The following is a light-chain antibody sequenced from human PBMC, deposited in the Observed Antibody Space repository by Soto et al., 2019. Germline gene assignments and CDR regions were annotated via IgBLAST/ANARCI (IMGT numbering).Light chain of an antibody. Sequence: DIQMTHSPSTLSASRGDRVTITCRSSESIRTWLAWYQHKPGKAPKFLIYDASSLESGVPSRFSGSGSGTEFTLTISNLQPDDFAPYFCQQYNNYPRTFGQGTKV. J-gene: IGKJ1*01. CDR3: QQYNNYPRT. V-gene: IGKV1-5*01. CDR2: DAS. CDR1: ESIRTW.